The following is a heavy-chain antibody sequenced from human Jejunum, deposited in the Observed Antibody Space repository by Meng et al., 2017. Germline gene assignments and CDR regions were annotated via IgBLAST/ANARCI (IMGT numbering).Heavy chain of an antibody. CDR2: ISHTGRI. D-gene: IGHD2/OR15-2a*01. CDR3: ARDLLDPNIAATGWFDP. CDR1: GGSISNNNW. Sequence: QGHLQQSGPGLGKPSGTLSLTCAVSGGSISNNNWWSWVRQPPGKGLEWIGEISHTGRINYNPSLKSRVTMSLDKSKNQFSLDLTSVTGADTAVYYCARDLLDPNIAATGWFDPWGQGTLVTVSS. V-gene: IGHV4-4*02. J-gene: IGHJ5*02.